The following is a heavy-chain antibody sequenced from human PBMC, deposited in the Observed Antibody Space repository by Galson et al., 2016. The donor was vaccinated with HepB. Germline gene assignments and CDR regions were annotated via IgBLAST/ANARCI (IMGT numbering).Heavy chain of an antibody. CDR1: GDSVSRNNAA. CDR3: ARGEEYSSSLSWDYHKYYTMDV. J-gene: IGHJ6*02. CDR2: TYYRSKWYT. D-gene: IGHD6-13*01. Sequence: CAISGDSVSRNNAAWNWIRQSPSRGLEWLGRTYYRSKWYTSYAASVTGRITFNADTSKNQFSLRLSSVTPEDTAVYYCARGEEYSSSLSWDYHKYYTMDVWGQGTTVIVSS. V-gene: IGHV6-1*01.